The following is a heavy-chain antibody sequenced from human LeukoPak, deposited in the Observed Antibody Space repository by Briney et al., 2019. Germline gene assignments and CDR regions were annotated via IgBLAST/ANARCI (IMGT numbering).Heavy chain of an antibody. CDR3: AGYGFYPY. Sequence: TTGGSLRLSCAASGFTVSTYDMPWVRQAPGEGPEWIAYFGISGTIYYADSVRGRFTISRDSAKNSLHLEMNSLRVDDTAIYYCAGYGFYPYWGQGTPVTVSS. CDR1: GFTVSTYD. CDR2: FGISGTI. D-gene: IGHD5-18*01. J-gene: IGHJ4*02. V-gene: IGHV3-69-1*01.